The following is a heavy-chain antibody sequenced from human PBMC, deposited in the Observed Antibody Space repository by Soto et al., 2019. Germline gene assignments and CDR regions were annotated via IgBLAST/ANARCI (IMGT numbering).Heavy chain of an antibody. V-gene: IGHV1-69*13. D-gene: IGHD3-22*01. CDR1: GGTFSSYA. CDR3: ARRRNYYDSSGYGDYFDY. CDR2: IIPIFGTA. Sequence: SVKVSCKASGGTFSSYAISWVRQAPGQGLEWMGGIIPIFGTANYAQKFQGRVTSTADESTSTAYMELSSLRSEDTAVYYCARRRNYYDSSGYGDYFDYWGQGTLVTVSS. J-gene: IGHJ4*02.